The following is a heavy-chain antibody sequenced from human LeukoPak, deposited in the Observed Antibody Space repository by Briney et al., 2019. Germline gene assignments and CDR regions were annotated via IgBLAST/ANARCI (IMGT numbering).Heavy chain of an antibody. D-gene: IGHD2-15*01. Sequence: GRSLRLSCAASGFTFDDYAMHWVRQAPGKGLEWVSGISWNSGSIGYADSVKGRFTISRDNAKNSLYLQMNSLRAEDTALYYCAKDYRSGPYYFDYWGQGTLVTVSS. CDR2: ISWNSGSI. CDR3: AKDYRSGPYYFDY. J-gene: IGHJ4*02. V-gene: IGHV3-9*01. CDR1: GFTFDDYA.